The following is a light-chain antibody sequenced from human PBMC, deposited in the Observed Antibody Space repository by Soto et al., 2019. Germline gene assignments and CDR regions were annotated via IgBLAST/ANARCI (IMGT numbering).Light chain of an antibody. V-gene: IGKV1-5*01. CDR2: AAS. CDR3: QETTSLT. J-gene: IGKJ2*01. CDR1: QRINEW. Sequence: DIQMTQSPSTLSASVGDRATITCRASQRINEWLAWYQKKPGQAPKLLIDAASNLESGVPSRFSGSGSGTEFTLTSIKLQHDDLSTSYRQETTSLTFGQGTKVEIK.